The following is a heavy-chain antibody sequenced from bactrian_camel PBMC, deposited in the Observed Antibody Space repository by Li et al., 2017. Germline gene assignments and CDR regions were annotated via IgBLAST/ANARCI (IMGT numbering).Heavy chain of an antibody. CDR2: IGSDGTT. Sequence: VQLVESGGGSVQSGGSLRLSCVASGSTNNSLCMSWVRQAPGKEREGVATIGSDGTTDYTDSVKGRFTISQDNAKNTLYLQMNSLKPGDTAMYYCAARPTYRGSESWCYIQTPFAYWGQGTQVTVS. CDR1: GSTNNSLC. J-gene: IGHJ6*01. V-gene: IGHV3S67*01. CDR3: AARPTYRGSESWCYIQTPFAY. D-gene: IGHD3*01.